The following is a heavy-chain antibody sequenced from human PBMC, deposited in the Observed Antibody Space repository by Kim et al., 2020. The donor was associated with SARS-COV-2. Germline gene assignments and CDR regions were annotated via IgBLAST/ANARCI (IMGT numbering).Heavy chain of an antibody. CDR3: TRVPGTTLAFCDAFDI. Sequence: GGSLRLSCGASGFTFSDSAMHWVRRASGKGLEWVGRIRSKANGYATAYSESVRGRFTISRDDSRNTAYLQMNSLKIEDTAVYYCTRVPGTTLAFCDAFDIWGQGTMVTVSS. J-gene: IGHJ3*02. V-gene: IGHV3-73*01. CDR1: GFTFSDSA. CDR2: IRSKANGYAT. D-gene: IGHD1-1*01.